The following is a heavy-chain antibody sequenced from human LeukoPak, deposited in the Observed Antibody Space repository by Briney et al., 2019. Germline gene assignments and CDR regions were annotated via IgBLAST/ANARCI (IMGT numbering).Heavy chain of an antibody. D-gene: IGHD4-17*01. J-gene: IGHJ4*02. CDR3: ARPAYGD. V-gene: IGHV3-48*02. CDR1: RFTFSNFH. Sequence: GGSLRLSCAASRFTFSNFHMNWVRQAPGKGLEWVAYISGGGSSTTIYYADSVKGRFTISRDNAKNSLYLQMNSLRDEDTAVYYCARPAYGDWGQGTLVTASS. CDR2: ISGGGSSTTI.